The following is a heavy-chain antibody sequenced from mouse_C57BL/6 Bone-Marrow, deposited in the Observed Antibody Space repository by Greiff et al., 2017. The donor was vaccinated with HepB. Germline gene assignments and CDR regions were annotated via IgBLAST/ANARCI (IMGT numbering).Heavy chain of an antibody. CDR3: AGTMITTVVATNYFDY. CDR1: GYSFTDYN. V-gene: IGHV1-39*01. CDR2: INPNYGTT. D-gene: IGHD1-1*01. J-gene: IGHJ2*01. Sequence: VHVKQSGPELVKPGASVKISCKASGYSFTDYNMNWVKQSNGKSLEWIGVINPNYGTTSYNQKFKGKATLTVDQSSSTAYMQLNSLTSEDSAVYYCAGTMITTVVATNYFDYWGQGTTLTVSS.